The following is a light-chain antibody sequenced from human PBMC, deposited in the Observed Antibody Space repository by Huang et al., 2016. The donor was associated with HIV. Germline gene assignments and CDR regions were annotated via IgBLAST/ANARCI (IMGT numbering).Light chain of an antibody. CDR3: LQDHNYPRT. CDR2: GAS. CDR1: QGITDD. Sequence: AIQMTQSPSSLSASVGDRVTITCRASQGITDDLAWSQQKPGKAPKLLISGASTLRSGVPSRFSGSGSGTDFTLTISSLQPEDYATYYCLQDHNYPRTCGQGTKVEI. J-gene: IGKJ1*01. V-gene: IGKV1-6*01.